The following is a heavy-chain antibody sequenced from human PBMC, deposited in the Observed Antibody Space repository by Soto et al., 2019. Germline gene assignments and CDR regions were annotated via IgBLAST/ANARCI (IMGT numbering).Heavy chain of an antibody. D-gene: IGHD1-7*01. CDR1: GYTFTGDY. V-gene: IGHV1-2*02. Sequence: ASVTGSCKASGYTFTGDYMHWVRQAPGQGLEWMGWINPNSGGTNYAQKLQGRVTMTTDTSTSTAYMELRSLRSDDTAVYYCGSSRLVRNWNLYYYYGMDVWGQGTTVTVSS. CDR2: INPNSGGT. J-gene: IGHJ6*02. CDR3: GSSRLVRNWNLYYYYGMDV.